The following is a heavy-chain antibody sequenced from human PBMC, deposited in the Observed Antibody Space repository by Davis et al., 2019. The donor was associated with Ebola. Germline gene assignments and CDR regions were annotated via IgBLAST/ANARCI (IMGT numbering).Heavy chain of an antibody. CDR2: IKQDGSEK. V-gene: IGHV3-7*03. CDR3: ARTIAY. CDR1: GFPFSSYW. Sequence: GESLKTPCAASGFPFSSYWMSWVRQAPGKGLEWVANIKQDGSEKYYVDSVKGRFTISRDNAKNSLYLQMNSLRAEDTAVYYCARTIAYWGQGTLVTVSS. D-gene: IGHD3-9*01. J-gene: IGHJ4*02.